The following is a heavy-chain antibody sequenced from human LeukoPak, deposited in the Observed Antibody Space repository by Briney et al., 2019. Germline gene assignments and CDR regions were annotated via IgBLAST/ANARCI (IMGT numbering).Heavy chain of an antibody. CDR3: ARHRGSSSNFDY. CDR1: GGSISSYY. J-gene: IGHJ4*02. CDR2: IYYSGST. D-gene: IGHD6-6*01. Sequence: SETLSLTCTVSGGSISSYYWSWIRQPPGKGLEWIGYIYYSGSTNYNPSLKSRVTISVDTSKNQFSLKLSSVTAADTAVYYCARHRGSSSNFDYWGQGTLVTVSS. V-gene: IGHV4-59*08.